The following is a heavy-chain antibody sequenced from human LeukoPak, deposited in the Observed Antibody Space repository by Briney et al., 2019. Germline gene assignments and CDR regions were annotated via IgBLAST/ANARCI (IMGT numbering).Heavy chain of an antibody. CDR2: IYSSGST. D-gene: IGHD2-2*01. CDR3: ARARGAVWSTSCCDVFDI. V-gene: IGHV4-61*02. CDR1: GGSISSGSYY. J-gene: IGHJ3*02. Sequence: SETLSLTCTVSGGSISSGSYYWSWIRQPAGKGLEWIGRIYSSGSTNYNPSLKSLVTMSVDTSKNQFSLKLSSVTAADTAVYYCARARGAVWSTSCCDVFDIWDQGTMVTVSS.